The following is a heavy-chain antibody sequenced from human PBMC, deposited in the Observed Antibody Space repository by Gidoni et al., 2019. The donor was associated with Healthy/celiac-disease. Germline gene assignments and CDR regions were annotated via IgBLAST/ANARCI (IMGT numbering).Heavy chain of an antibody. CDR2: IKSKTDGATT. CDR3: TTDRIVVVVAAGNDYYYGMDV. V-gene: IGHV3-15*07. Sequence: EVQLVESGGGLVQPRGSSRPAGASSGFTFSNAWMNGVRQAAGKGQEWVGRIKSKTDGATTDYAAPVKVRFTISRDDSKNTLYLQMNSLKTEDTAVYYCTTDRIVVVVAAGNDYYYGMDVWGQGTTVTVSS. CDR1: GFTFSNAW. D-gene: IGHD2-15*01. J-gene: IGHJ6*02.